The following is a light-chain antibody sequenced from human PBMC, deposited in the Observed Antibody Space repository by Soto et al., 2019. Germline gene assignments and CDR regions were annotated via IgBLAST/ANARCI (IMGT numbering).Light chain of an antibody. V-gene: IGKV4-1*01. CDR2: WAS. CDR1: QNILYNSISKNY. CDR3: QQYYSTPPT. Sequence: DIVMTQSPDFLAVSLGERATINCKSSQNILYNSISKNYLAWYQQKPGQPPKLLIYWASTRESGVPDRFSGSGSGTDFTLTISSLQAEDVAVYYCQQYYSTPPTFGQGTKVEIK. J-gene: IGKJ1*01.